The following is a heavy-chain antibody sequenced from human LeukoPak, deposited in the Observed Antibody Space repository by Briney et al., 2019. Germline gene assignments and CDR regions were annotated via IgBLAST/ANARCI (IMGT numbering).Heavy chain of an antibody. CDR3: ARDPGGTWGFDY. V-gene: IGHV1-18*01. J-gene: IGHJ4*02. CDR1: GYTFTSHG. CDR2: ISIYSGNT. Sequence: ASVKVSCKASGYTFTSHGLSWARQAPGQGLEWMGWISIYSGNTNYAQKFQDRISMTTDTSTNTAYMELRSLKSDDTAVYYCARDPGGTWGFDYWGQGTLVTVSS. D-gene: IGHD7-27*01.